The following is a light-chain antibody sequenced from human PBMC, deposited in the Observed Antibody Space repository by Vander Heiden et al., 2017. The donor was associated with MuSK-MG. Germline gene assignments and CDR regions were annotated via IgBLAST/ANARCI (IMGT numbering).Light chain of an antibody. V-gene: IGKV6-21*01. J-gene: IGKJ2*01. CDR3: LQTTLPYT. CDR1: QSVGRS. Sequence: EIVLTQSPDFQSVTPKEKVTITCRASQSVGRSLHWYQVKPDQSPKLLIKYASQAFSGVPSRFSGRGSGTDFTLTSNSREAEDAAKYYGLQTTLPYTFGQGTKLEIK. CDR2: YAS.